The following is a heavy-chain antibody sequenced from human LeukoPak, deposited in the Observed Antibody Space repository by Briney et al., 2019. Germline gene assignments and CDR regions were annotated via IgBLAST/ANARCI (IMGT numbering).Heavy chain of an antibody. CDR3: ARVAYSSGWSRGIDYYYYYMDV. D-gene: IGHD6-19*01. V-gene: IGHV4-4*07. CDR2: IYTSGST. CDR1: GDSISTYY. J-gene: IGHJ6*03. Sequence: SETLSLTCTVSGDSISTYYWSWIRQPAGKGLEWIGRIYTSGSTNYNPSLKSRVTISVDTSKNQFSLKLSSVTAADTAVYYCARVAYSSGWSRGIDYYYYYMDVWGKGTTVTISS.